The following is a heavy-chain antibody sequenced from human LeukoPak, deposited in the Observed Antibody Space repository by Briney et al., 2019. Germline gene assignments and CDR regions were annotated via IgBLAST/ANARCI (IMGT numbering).Heavy chain of an antibody. CDR1: GDSVSSNSVI. J-gene: IGHJ4*02. CDR2: TCYKSKWYN. CDR3: ARDLHGSRGEFDY. Sequence: SQTLSLTCDISGDSVSSNSVIWNWIKQSPSRGLEWLGRTCYKSKWYNDYATSVQSRITINSDTSRNQFSLQLNSVTPEDTAVYYCARDLHGSRGEFDYWGQGTLVTVSS. D-gene: IGHD3-10*01. V-gene: IGHV6-1*01.